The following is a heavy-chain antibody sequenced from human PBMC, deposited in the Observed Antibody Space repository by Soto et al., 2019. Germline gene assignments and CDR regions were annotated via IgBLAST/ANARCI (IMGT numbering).Heavy chain of an antibody. J-gene: IGHJ5*02. V-gene: IGHV1-18*01. Sequence: ASMKVSCKAAGYTFTSCDINWVRQATGQGLECMACMTPNSGNTNYAQKLQGRVTMTTDTSTSTAYMELRSLRSDDTAAYYCATDPYCRGGSCCSEWFDPWGERTLVTVSS. CDR1: GYTFTSCD. D-gene: IGHD2-15*01. CDR3: ATDPYCRGGSCCSEWFDP. CDR2: MTPNSGNT.